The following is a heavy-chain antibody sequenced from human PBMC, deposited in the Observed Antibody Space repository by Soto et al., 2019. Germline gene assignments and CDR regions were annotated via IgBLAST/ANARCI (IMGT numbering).Heavy chain of an antibody. CDR2: INPSGGST. J-gene: IGHJ4*02. CDR1: GYTFTSYY. V-gene: IGHV1-46*01. Sequence: ASVKVSCKASGYTFTSYYMHWVRQAPGQGLEWMGIINPSGGSTSYAQKYKGRVTMTRDTSTSTVYMKMSSLRSEDTAVYYCASPYPIDLDYYDSSGPGYWGQGTLVTVSS. D-gene: IGHD3-22*01. CDR3: ASPYPIDLDYYDSSGPGY.